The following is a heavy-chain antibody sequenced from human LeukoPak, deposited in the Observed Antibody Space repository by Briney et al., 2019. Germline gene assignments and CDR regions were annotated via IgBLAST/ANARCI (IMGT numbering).Heavy chain of an antibody. V-gene: IGHV1-46*01. CDR1: GYTFTTYC. J-gene: IGHJ1*01. Sequence: ASVKVSCKASGYTFTTYCIHWVRQAPGQGLEWMGIINPSDDGTIYAQKFQGRVTMTEDTSTDTAYMELSSLRSEDTAVYYCATGYLTEYSSSWYRNWGQGTLVTVSS. CDR3: ATGYLTEYSSSWYRN. D-gene: IGHD6-13*01. CDR2: INPSDDGT.